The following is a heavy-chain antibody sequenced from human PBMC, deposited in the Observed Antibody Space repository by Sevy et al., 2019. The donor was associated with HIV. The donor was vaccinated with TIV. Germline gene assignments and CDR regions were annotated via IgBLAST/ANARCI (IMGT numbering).Heavy chain of an antibody. Sequence: SETLSLTCTVSGCSISSGGYYWSWIRQHPGKGLEWIGYIYYSGSTYYNPSLKSRVTISVDTSNNQFSLKLSSVTAADTAVYYCARDSPRDTAMANYGMDVWGQGTTVTVSS. CDR1: GCSISSGGYY. CDR3: ARDSPRDTAMANYGMDV. CDR2: IYYSGST. D-gene: IGHD5-18*01. J-gene: IGHJ6*02. V-gene: IGHV4-31*03.